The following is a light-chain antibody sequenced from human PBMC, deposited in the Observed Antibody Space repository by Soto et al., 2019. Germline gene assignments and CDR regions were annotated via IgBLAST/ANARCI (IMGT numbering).Light chain of an antibody. CDR1: QSVGGTD. J-gene: IGKJ2*01. V-gene: IGKV3-20*01. CDR2: GVS. CDR3: QHCGNALYT. Sequence: EMVLTQFPATLSLSPGDGASLSCRASQSVGGTDLAWYQQRPGQPPRLLIYGVSNRVSGVPDRFSGSGSGSDFTHSISGLEPEDFAVYYCQHCGNALYTCGHGTRLEIK.